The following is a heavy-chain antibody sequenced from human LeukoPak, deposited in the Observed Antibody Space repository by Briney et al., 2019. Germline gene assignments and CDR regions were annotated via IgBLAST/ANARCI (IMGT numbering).Heavy chain of an antibody. Sequence: GGSLRLSCAASGFTFSSYSMNWVRQAPGKGLEWVSYISSSSSTIYYADPVKGRFTISRDNAKNSLYLQMNSLRAEDTAVYYCAREDSGLVDYWGQGTLVTVSS. J-gene: IGHJ4*02. CDR2: ISSSSSTI. V-gene: IGHV3-48*01. CDR1: GFTFSSYS. D-gene: IGHD6-19*01. CDR3: AREDSGLVDY.